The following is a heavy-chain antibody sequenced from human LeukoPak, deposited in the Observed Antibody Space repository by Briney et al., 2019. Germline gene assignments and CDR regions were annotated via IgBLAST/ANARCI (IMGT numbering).Heavy chain of an antibody. CDR2: INWNGDST. J-gene: IGHJ4*02. CDR3: VRDNYSYRLDV. CDR1: GFKFDDYG. V-gene: IGHV3-20*04. Sequence: GGSLRLSCRGSGFKFDDYGVTWVRQAPGKGLEWVSDINWNGDSTGYAHSVRGRFTISRDNSKNTLYLHMNSLRAEDTAIYYCVRDNYSYRLDVWGQGTLVTVSS. D-gene: IGHD2-21*01.